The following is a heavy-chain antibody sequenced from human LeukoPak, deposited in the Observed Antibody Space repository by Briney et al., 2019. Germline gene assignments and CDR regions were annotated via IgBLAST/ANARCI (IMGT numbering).Heavy chain of an antibody. CDR3: AKDVGTTSSYNWFDP. D-gene: IGHD2/OR15-2a*01. J-gene: IGHJ5*02. Sequence: PGGSLRLSCAASGFTFSNNGMHWVRQAPGKGLEWVAVTSYDGSNIFYVDSVKGRFTIHRDNSKNTLYLDMNSLRAEDTAVYYCAKDVGTTSSYNWFDPWGQGTLVTVSS. CDR2: TSYDGSNI. CDR1: GFTFSNNG. V-gene: IGHV3-33*06.